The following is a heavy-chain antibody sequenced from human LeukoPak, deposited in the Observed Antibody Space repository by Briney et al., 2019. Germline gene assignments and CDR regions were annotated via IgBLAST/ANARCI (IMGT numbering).Heavy chain of an antibody. CDR2: IYTSGIT. CDR1: GVSISSYY. Sequence: SETLSLTCTVSGVSISSYYRTWIRQPAGKGLEWIWRIYTSGITNYNPSLKRRVTMSVDTSKNQFSLKLSSVTAADTAVYYCARDVHYDSSGYYRDYWGQGTLVTVSS. J-gene: IGHJ4*02. V-gene: IGHV4-4*07. CDR3: ARDVHYDSSGYYRDY. D-gene: IGHD3-22*01.